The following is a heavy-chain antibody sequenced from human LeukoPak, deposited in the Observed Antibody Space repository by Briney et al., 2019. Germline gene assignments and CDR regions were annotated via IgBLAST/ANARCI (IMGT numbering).Heavy chain of an antibody. CDR1: GYSIISVYY. CDR3: VRAYSMVRGGDYYMDA. J-gene: IGHJ6*03. CDR2: IYHNGST. D-gene: IGHD3-10*01. Sequence: SETLSLTCTVSGYSIISVYYWGWIRQPPGQGLEWIGSIYHNGSTYYNPSLKSRVTISVDTSKNQFSLKLSSVTAADTAVYYCVRAYSMVRGGDYYMDAWGKGTTVTVSS. V-gene: IGHV4-38-2*02.